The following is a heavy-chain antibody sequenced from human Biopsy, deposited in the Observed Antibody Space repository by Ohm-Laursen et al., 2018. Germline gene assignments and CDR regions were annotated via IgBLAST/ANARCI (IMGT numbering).Heavy chain of an antibody. J-gene: IGHJ6*02. CDR3: ARELGNGMDV. CDR2: ITNTGRTV. CDR1: GFTFSDYC. V-gene: IGHV3-11*01. Sequence: SLRLSCAASGFTFSDYCMNWIRQAPGKGLEWVSFITNTGRTVYADSVKRRFTISRDNADNSLHLQMKSLSAEDTAVYYCARELGNGMDVWGQGTPVTVSS.